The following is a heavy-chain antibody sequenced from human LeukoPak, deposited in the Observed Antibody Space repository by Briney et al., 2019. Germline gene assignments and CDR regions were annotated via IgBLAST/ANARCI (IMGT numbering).Heavy chain of an antibody. CDR1: GFTFSSYA. V-gene: IGHV3-23*01. J-gene: IGHJ4*02. D-gene: IGHD7-27*01. CDR3: AIWGNKVGDY. CDR2: IGGSGGST. Sequence: PRGSLRLSCVPPGFTFSSYAMSWVRQAPGGGLEWVSGIGGSGGSTNYADAVMGRFIISRDNSKNTLYLQMSSLRAEDTALYYCAIWGNKVGDYWGQGSLVTVSS.